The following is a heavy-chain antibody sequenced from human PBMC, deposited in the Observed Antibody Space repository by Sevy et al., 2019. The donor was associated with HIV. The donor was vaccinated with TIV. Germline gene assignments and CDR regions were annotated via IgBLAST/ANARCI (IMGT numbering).Heavy chain of an antibody. V-gene: IGHV3-33*01. Sequence: GGSLRLSCVASGFTFGSYGMLWVRQAPGKGLEWVADIWFDGSNIHYADSVRGRFTISRDNSKNTLSLHMSSLRVEDTAVYDCARERTYLFDYCGQGTLLSVSS. CDR1: GFTFGSYG. CDR2: IWFDGSNI. J-gene: IGHJ4*02. CDR3: ARERTYLFDY.